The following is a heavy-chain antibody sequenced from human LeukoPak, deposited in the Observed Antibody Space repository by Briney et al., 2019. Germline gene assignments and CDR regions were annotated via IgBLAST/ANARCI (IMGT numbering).Heavy chain of an antibody. Sequence: SLKVSCKASGGTFSTYTISWLRQAPGQEREWMGRIIPILGIANYAQKFQGRVTITADKSTSTAYMELSSLRSDDTAVYYCARDEGGTYCRSTSCYFDPWRQGTLVTVSS. CDR3: ARDEGGTYCRSTSCYFDP. CDR1: GGTFSTYT. CDR2: IIPILGIA. D-gene: IGHD2-2*01. J-gene: IGHJ5*02. V-gene: IGHV1-69*04.